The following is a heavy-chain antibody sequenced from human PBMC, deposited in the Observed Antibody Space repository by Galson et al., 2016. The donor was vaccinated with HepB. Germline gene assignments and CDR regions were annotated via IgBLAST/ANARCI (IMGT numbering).Heavy chain of an antibody. J-gene: IGHJ6*03. D-gene: IGHD6-19*01. V-gene: IGHV4-61*02. CDR2: IHTSGST. CDR1: GGSISNAGYY. Sequence: TLSLTCTVTGGSISNAGYYWSWIRQPAGKGLEWLGRIHTSGSTNYNPSLKSRVSISVDTSKNEFSLRLTSVTAADTAVYYCARGTRSNDWYPYCMDVWGKGATVTVS. CDR3: ARGTRSNDWYPYCMDV.